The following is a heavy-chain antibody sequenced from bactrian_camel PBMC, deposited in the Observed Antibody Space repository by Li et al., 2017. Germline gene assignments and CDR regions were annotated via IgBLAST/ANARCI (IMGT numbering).Heavy chain of an antibody. V-gene: IGHV3S1*01. J-gene: IGHJ4*01. Sequence: HVQLVESGGGSVQTGGSLTLSCVASADRDSDYCMAWFRQRPNSEREGVGIFDTDGTIDYEDSVKGRFTISQDNARDTLYLHMSSLKPEDTAMYYCGLDPRPEGQPSSCGRPGGYEYSYWGQGTQVTIS. CDR2: FDTDGTI. CDR1: ADRDSDYC. CDR3: GLDPRPEGQPSSCGRPGGYEYSY.